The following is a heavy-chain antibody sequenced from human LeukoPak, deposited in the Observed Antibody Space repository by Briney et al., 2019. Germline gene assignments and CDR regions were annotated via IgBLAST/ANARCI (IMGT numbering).Heavy chain of an antibody. CDR2: MFYSGST. V-gene: IGHV4-39*07. D-gene: IGHD2/OR15-2a*01. CDR1: GDSFSSSSYY. J-gene: IGHJ6*03. Sequence: SETLSLTCTVSGDSFSSSSYYWGWIRQPPGKGLEWIGGMFYSGSTYYNPPLKSRVTISGDMSKNQFSLNLSSVTAADTAVYFCARVTWGYATLYFYYYMDVWGEGTTVTVSS. CDR3: ARVTWGYATLYFYYYMDV.